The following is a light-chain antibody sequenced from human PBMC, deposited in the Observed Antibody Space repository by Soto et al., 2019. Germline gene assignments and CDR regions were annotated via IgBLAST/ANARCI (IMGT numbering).Light chain of an antibody. CDR1: QSVSSN. V-gene: IGKV3-20*01. J-gene: IGKJ1*01. Sequence: DIVMTQSPATLSVSPGERATLSCMASQSVSSNLAWYQQKRGQAPRFLIYGASSRATGIPDRFSGSGSGTDFTLTISRLEPEDFAVYYCQQYGRSPTTLGQGTKVDI. CDR3: QQYGRSPTT. CDR2: GAS.